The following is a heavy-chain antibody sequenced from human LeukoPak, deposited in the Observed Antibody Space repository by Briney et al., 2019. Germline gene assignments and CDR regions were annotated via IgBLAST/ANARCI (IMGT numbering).Heavy chain of an antibody. CDR3: AELGITMIGGV. V-gene: IGHV3-48*03. CDR2: ISSSGGRM. J-gene: IGHJ6*04. Sequence: GGSLRLSCEVSGFIFMNYHVNWVRQAPGKGLEWISYISSSGGRMYYADSVKGRFTISRDNAKNSLYLQMNSLRAEDTAVYYCAELGITMIGGVWGKGTTVTISS. CDR1: GFIFMNYH. D-gene: IGHD3-10*02.